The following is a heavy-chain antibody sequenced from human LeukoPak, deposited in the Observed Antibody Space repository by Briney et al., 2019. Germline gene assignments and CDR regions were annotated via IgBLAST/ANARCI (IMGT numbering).Heavy chain of an antibody. CDR1: GYTFTGFY. Sequence: GASVKVPCKASGYTFTGFYMHWVRQAPGQGLQWMGWINPISGGTNYAQQFLGRVTMTRDTSISTAYMELSGVRSDDATVYYCARGSCNGDACSPYYYYGMDVWGQGTTVTVSS. J-gene: IGHJ6*02. V-gene: IGHV1-2*02. CDR2: INPISGGT. CDR3: ARGSCNGDACSPYYYYGMDV. D-gene: IGHD2-15*01.